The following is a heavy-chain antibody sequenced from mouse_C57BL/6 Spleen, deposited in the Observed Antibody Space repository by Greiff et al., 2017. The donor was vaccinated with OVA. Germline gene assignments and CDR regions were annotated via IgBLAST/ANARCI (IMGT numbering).Heavy chain of an antibody. CDR3: ARCDYDDGYAMDY. CDR2: IYPGSGNT. D-gene: IGHD2-4*01. CDR1: GYSFTSYY. V-gene: IGHV1-66*01. J-gene: IGHJ4*01. Sequence: VQLQESGPELVKPGASVKISCKASGYSFTSYYIHWVKQRPGQGLEWIGWIYPGSGNTKYNEKFKGKATLTADTSSSTAYMQLSSLTSEDSAVYYCARCDYDDGYAMDYWGQGTSVTVSS.